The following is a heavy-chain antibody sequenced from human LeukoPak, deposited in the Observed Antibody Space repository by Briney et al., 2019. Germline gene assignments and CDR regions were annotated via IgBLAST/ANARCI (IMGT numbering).Heavy chain of an antibody. CDR3: ARVPILGYCSGGSCRKGAFDI. D-gene: IGHD2-15*01. V-gene: IGHV4-61*02. Sequence: TLSLTCTVSGGSISSGSYYWSWIRQPAGKGLEWIGRIYASASTNYNPSLKSRVTISGDTSKNQFSLKLSSVTAADTAVYYCARVPILGYCSGGSCRKGAFDIWGQGTMVTVSS. CDR2: IYASAST. CDR1: GGSISSGSYY. J-gene: IGHJ3*02.